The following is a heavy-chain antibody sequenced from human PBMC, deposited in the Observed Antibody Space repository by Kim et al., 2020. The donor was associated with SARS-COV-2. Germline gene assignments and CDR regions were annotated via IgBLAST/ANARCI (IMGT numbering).Heavy chain of an antibody. V-gene: IGHV4-38-2*02. D-gene: IGHD3-22*01. Sequence: SETLSLTCTVSGYSISSGYYWGWIRQPPGKGLEWIGSIYHSGSTYYNPSLKSRVTISVDTSKNQFSLKLSSVTAADTAVYYCARDPITMIVVAKGDYWGQGTLVTVSS. CDR1: GYSISSGYY. CDR2: IYHSGST. CDR3: ARDPITMIVVAKGDY. J-gene: IGHJ4*02.